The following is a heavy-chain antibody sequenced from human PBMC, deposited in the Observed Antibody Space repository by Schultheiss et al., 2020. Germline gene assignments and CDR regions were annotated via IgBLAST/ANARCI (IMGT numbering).Heavy chain of an antibody. CDR3: ARTGHSSGWYERGYFDY. J-gene: IGHJ4*02. CDR2: IYPGDSDT. V-gene: IGHV5-51*01. D-gene: IGHD6-19*01. Sequence: GSLRLSCKGSGYSFTSYWIGWVRQMPGKGLEWMGIIYPGDSDTRYSPSFQGQVTISADKSISTAYLQWSSLKASDTAMYYCARTGHSSGWYERGYFDYWGQGTLVTVSS. CDR1: GYSFTSYW.